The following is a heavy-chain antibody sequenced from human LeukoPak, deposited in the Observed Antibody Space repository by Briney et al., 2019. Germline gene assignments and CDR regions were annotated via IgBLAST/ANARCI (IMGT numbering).Heavy chain of an antibody. CDR1: GFTFRSYA. D-gene: IGHD3-10*01. J-gene: IGHJ5*02. CDR3: VKLGFGELFDLTWFDP. Sequence: GGPLRLSCAASGFTFRSYAMSWVRQAPGKGLEWVSGISGSGRSTNYAAPVKGRFIVSRDNSKNMLYLQMNSLRAEDTAVYYCVKLGFGELFDLTWFDPWGQGTLVTVSS. CDR2: ISGSGRST. V-gene: IGHV3-23*01.